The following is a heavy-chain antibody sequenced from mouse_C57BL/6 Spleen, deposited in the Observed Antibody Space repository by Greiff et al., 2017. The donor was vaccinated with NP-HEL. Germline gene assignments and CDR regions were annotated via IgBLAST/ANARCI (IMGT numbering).Heavy chain of an antibody. V-gene: IGHV1-42*01. Sequence: VQLQQSGPELVKPGASVKISCKASGYSFTGYYMNWVKQSPEKSLEWIGEINPSTGGTTYNQKFKAKATLTVDKSSSTAYMQLKSLTSEDSAVYYCARSTTHPLDYWGQGTTLTVSS. J-gene: IGHJ2*01. CDR1: GYSFTGYY. CDR2: INPSTGGT. CDR3: ARSTTHPLDY. D-gene: IGHD2-1*01.